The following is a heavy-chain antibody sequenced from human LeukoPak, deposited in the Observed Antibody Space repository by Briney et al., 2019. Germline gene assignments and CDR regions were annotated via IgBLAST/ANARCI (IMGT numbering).Heavy chain of an antibody. V-gene: IGHV3-7*01. Sequence: PGGSLRLSCAASGFSFNNYWMSWVRQAPGKGLEWVANIKQDGSEKHYVDSVKGRFTISTDNAKNSLYLQMNSLRAEDTAVYYCARETTGTTTYFDYWGQGTLVTVSS. CDR2: IKQDGSEK. CDR1: GFSFNNYW. J-gene: IGHJ4*02. CDR3: ARETTGTTTYFDY. D-gene: IGHD1-1*01.